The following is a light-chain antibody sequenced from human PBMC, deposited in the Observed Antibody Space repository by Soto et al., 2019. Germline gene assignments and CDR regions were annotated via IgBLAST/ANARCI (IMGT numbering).Light chain of an antibody. CDR3: TSYTGSNTLL. CDR2: DVS. J-gene: IGLJ2*01. Sequence: QSALTQPASVSGSPGQSITISCTGTIRDIGNYNYVSWYQRHPGKAPKLMIYDVSVRPSGVSNRFSGSQSGNTASLTISGLESEDEDDYYCTSYTGSNTLLFGGGTKVT. CDR1: IRDIGNYNY. V-gene: IGLV2-14*03.